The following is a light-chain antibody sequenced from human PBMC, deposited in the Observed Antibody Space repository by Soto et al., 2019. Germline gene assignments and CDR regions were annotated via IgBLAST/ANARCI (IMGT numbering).Light chain of an antibody. V-gene: IGKV3-20*01. CDR2: GAS. Sequence: EIVLAQSPGTLSLSPGERATLSCRASQSVSSSYLAWYQQKPGQAPRLLIYGASSRATGIPDRFSGSGSGTDFTLTISRLEPEDFAVYYCQPYGSSPPITFCHGARLEVK. J-gene: IGKJ5*01. CDR1: QSVSSSY. CDR3: QPYGSSPPIT.